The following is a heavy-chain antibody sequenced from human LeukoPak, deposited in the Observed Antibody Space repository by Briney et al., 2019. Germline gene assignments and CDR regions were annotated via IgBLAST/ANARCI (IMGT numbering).Heavy chain of an antibody. CDR3: ARNRDYGENFDY. Sequence: PSETLSLTCTVSGGSISSYYWSWIRQPPGKGLEWIGYIYYSGSTNYNPSLKNRVTISVDTSKNQFSLKLSSVTAADTAVYYCARNRDYGENFDYWGRGTLVTVSS. V-gene: IGHV4-59*01. CDR1: GGSISSYY. D-gene: IGHD4-17*01. CDR2: IYYSGST. J-gene: IGHJ4*02.